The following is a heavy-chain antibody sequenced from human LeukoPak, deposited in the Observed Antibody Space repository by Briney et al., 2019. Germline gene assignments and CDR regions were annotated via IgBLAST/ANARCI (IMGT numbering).Heavy chain of an antibody. D-gene: IGHD2-15*01. Sequence: ASVKVSCKVSGYTLTELSMHWVRQAPGKGLEWMGGFDPEDGETICAQKFQGRVTMTEDTSTDTAYMELSSLRSEDTAVYYCATVGYCSGGSCYDYWGQGTLVTVSS. J-gene: IGHJ4*02. CDR1: GYTLTELS. V-gene: IGHV1-24*01. CDR2: FDPEDGET. CDR3: ATVGYCSGGSCYDY.